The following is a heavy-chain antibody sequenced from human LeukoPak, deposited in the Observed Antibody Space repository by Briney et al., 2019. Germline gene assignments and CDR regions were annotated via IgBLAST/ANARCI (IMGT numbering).Heavy chain of an antibody. Sequence: SETLSLTCAASGYSISSGYYWGWIRQPPGKGLEWIGNIYHSVTYYHPSFKSRVTISVDTSKNQFSLKLSSVTAADTAVYYCARSACSSPDCPNFDFWGQGTLVTVSS. CDR2: IYHSVT. D-gene: IGHD2-2*01. CDR3: ARSACSSPDCPNFDF. V-gene: IGHV4-38-2*01. J-gene: IGHJ4*02. CDR1: GYSISSGYY.